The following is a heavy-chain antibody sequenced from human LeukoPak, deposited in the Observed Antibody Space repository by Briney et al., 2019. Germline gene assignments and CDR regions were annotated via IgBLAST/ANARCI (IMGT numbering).Heavy chain of an antibody. CDR2: NYYSGST. CDR1: GGSISSSSYY. Sequence: NTSETLSLTCTVSGGSISSSSYYWGWIRQPPGKGLEWIGSNYYSGSTYYNPSLKSRVTISVDTSKNQFSLKLSSVTAADTAVYYCARDLSRYFDWVHQKRGDVFDIWGQGTMVTVSS. J-gene: IGHJ3*02. D-gene: IGHD3-9*01. V-gene: IGHV4-39*07. CDR3: ARDLSRYFDWVHQKRGDVFDI.